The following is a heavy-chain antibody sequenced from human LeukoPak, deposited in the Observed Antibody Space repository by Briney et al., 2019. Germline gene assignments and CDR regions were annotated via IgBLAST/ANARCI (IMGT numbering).Heavy chain of an antibody. CDR1: GGSISSSNW. CDR3: ARSSGWYLYYFDY. CDR2: IYRSGST. J-gene: IGHJ4*02. D-gene: IGHD6-19*01. V-gene: IGHV4-4*02. Sequence: SETLSLTCAVSGGSISSSNWWSWVRQPPGKGLEWIGEIYRSGSTNYNPSLKSRVTISVDKSKNQFSLKLSSVTAADTAVYYCARSSGWYLYYFDYWGQGTLVTVSS.